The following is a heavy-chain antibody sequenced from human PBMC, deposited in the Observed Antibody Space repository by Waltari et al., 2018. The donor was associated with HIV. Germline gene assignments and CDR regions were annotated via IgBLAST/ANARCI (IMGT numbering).Heavy chain of an antibody. CDR3: ARGGGYNSPLGQ. V-gene: IGHV4-59*01. D-gene: IGHD2-15*01. J-gene: IGHJ4*02. CDR1: GGSISAYY. Sequence: QVHLQESGPGLVKPSETLSLTCTVSGGSISAYYWNWIRQPPGQRLEWIGYIYFSGSILYPSGTTKYNPSLESRVTMAVDTSRSQFSLKLTSVTAADTAVYYCARGGGYNSPLGQWGQGTLVTVSS. CDR2: IYFSGSILYPSGTT.